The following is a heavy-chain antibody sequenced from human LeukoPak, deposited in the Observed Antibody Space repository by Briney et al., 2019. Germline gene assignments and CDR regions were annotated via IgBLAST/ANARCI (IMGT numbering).Heavy chain of an antibody. D-gene: IGHD6-6*01. J-gene: IGHJ3*02. CDR2: IYYSGST. CDR1: GGSISSGDYY. V-gene: IGHV4-30-4*08. CDR3: ARTFPDPRPHSSSYDAFDI. Sequence: SETLSLTCTVSGGSISSGDYYWSWIRQPPGKGLEWIGYIYYSGSTYYNPSLKSRVTISVDTSKNQFSLKLSSVTAADTAVYYCARTFPDPRPHSSSYDAFDIWGQGTMVTVSS.